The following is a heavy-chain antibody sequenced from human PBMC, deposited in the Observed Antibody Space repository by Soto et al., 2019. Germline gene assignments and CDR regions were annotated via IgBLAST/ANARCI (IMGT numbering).Heavy chain of an antibody. Sequence: PSETLSLTCTVSGGSVSSGSYYWSWIRQPPGKGLEWIGYIYYSGSTNYNPSLKSRVTISVDTSKNQFPLKLSSVTAADTAVYYCARDHVEVATIFYYYYGMDVWGQGTTVTVSS. CDR2: IYYSGST. CDR1: GGSVSSGSYY. D-gene: IGHD5-12*01. V-gene: IGHV4-61*01. J-gene: IGHJ6*02. CDR3: ARDHVEVATIFYYYYGMDV.